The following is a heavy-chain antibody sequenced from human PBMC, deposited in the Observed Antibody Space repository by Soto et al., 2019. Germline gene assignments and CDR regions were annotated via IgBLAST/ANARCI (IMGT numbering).Heavy chain of an antibody. CDR2: IWYDGSNK. J-gene: IGHJ4*02. CDR1: GFTFSSYG. D-gene: IGHD3-10*01. CDR3: ARDYYGSGSSPAPSFDY. V-gene: IGHV3-33*01. Sequence: GGSLRLSCAASGFTFSSYGMHWVRQAPGKGLEWVAVIWYDGSNKYYADSVKGRFTISRDNSKNTLYLQMNSLRAEDTAVYYCARDYYGSGSSPAPSFDYWGQGTLVTVSS.